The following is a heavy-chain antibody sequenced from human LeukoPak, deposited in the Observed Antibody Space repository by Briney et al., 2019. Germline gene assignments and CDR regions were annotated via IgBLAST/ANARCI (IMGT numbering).Heavy chain of an antibody. CDR2: VYYSGNT. D-gene: IGHD6-13*01. V-gene: IGHV4-39*07. Sequence: SETLSLTCAGSGGSIISNRYYGGWIRQPPGKGLEWIGSVYYSGNTYYNPSLKNRVTISVATSKNQFSLKLSSVTAADTAVYYCARAVTSSSSWYKWVNWFDPWGQGTLVTVPS. CDR3: ARAVTSSSSWYKWVNWFDP. J-gene: IGHJ5*02. CDR1: GGSIISNRYY.